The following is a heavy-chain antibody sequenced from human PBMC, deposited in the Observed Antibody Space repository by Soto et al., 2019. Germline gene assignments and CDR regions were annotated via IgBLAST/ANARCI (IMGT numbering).Heavy chain of an antibody. CDR3: AKAGIAVAEASDY. CDR2: ISGSGGST. J-gene: IGHJ4*02. Sequence: EVQLLESGGGLVQPGGSLRLSCAASGFTFSSYAMSWVRQSPGKGLELVSAISGSGGSTYYADSGKGRFTISSDNSKNTLYLQMNSLRAEDTAVYYCAKAGIAVAEASDYWGQGTLVTVSS. D-gene: IGHD6-19*01. CDR1: GFTFSSYA. V-gene: IGHV3-23*01.